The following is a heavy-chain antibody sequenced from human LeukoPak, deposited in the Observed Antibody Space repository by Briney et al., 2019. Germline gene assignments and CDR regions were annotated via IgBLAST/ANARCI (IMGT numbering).Heavy chain of an antibody. D-gene: IGHD3-22*01. Sequence: ASVKVSCTASGYTFTAYHLPWLRQAPGQGLEWMGWINPNSGGTKYVQKFEGRVTMTRDTSISTAYMELSSLRSDDTAVYYCASVTAAYDSSGYTSLDYWGQGTLVTVSS. J-gene: IGHJ4*02. CDR1: GYTFTAYH. CDR3: ASVTAAYDSSGYTSLDY. CDR2: INPNSGGT. V-gene: IGHV1-2*02.